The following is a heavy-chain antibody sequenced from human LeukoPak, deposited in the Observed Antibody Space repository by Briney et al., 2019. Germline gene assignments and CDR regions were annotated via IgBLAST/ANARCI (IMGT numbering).Heavy chain of an antibody. J-gene: IGHJ6*04. CDR1: GYTFTSYY. CDR2: INPSGGST. CDR3: ARGPRSGSYSHYYYYYGMDV. V-gene: IGHV1-46*01. D-gene: IGHD3-10*01. Sequence: ASVKVSCKASGYTFTSYYVHWVRQAPGQGLEWMGIINPSGGSTSYAQKFQGRVTMTRDTSTSTVYMELSSLRSEDTAVYYCARGPRSGSYSHYYYYYGMDVWGKGTTVTVSS.